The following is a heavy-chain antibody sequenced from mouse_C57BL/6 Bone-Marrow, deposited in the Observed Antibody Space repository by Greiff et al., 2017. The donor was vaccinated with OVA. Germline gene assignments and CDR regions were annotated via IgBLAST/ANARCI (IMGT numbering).Heavy chain of an antibody. CDR2: IWSDGST. V-gene: IGHV2-6*03. CDR3: ARFTTVGDYAMDY. J-gene: IGHJ4*01. D-gene: IGHD1-1*01. Sequence: VKLMESGPGLVAPSQSLSITCTVSGFSLTSYGVHWVRQPPGKGLEWLVVIWSDGSTTYNSALKSRLSISKDNSKSQVFLKMNSLQTDDTAMYYCARFTTVGDYAMDYWGQGTSVTVSS. CDR1: GFSLTSYG.